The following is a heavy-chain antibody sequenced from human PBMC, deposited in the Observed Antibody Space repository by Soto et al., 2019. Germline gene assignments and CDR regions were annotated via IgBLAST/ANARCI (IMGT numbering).Heavy chain of an antibody. CDR3: ARGGGVGVAGSAAFDM. Sequence: QLHLVQSGAVVKKPGASVTVSCSASGYPVTAYYMHWVRQAPGRGLEWMGGINPATGAAKYTQTFQGRVTMTRDTSTSTGFMELSGLTSKDTAVFYWARGGGVGVAGSAAFDMWGQGTLVTVSS. V-gene: IGHV1-2*02. D-gene: IGHD3-3*01. J-gene: IGHJ3*02. CDR2: INPATGAA. CDR1: GYPVTAYY.